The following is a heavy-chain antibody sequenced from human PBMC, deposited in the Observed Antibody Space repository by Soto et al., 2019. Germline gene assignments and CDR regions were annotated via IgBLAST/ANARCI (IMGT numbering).Heavy chain of an antibody. CDR2: IWYDGSKK. J-gene: IGHJ6*02. CDR1: GFTFSSFG. Sequence: QVQVVESGGGVVQPGRSLRLSCAASGFTFSSFGMHWVRQAPGKGLEWVSLIWYDGSKKSYADSVKGRFTISRDNSRNTVYLQMNSLRADDTAVYYSARDASYYSLWSGYYPSRNGMDVWGQGTTVTVSS. CDR3: ARDASYYSLWSGYYPSRNGMDV. D-gene: IGHD3-3*01. V-gene: IGHV3-33*01.